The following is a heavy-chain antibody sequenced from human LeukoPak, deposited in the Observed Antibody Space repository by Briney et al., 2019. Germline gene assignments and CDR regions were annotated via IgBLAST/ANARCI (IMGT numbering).Heavy chain of an antibody. Sequence: ESGPTLVEPTQTLTLTCTFSGFSLSSSGVGVGWIRQPPGKALEWLALIYWNDDKRYSPSLKSRLTITKDTSKNQVVLTMTNMDPVDTATYYCAHISFTGIVSIYDSSGYNFDYWGQGTLVTVSS. J-gene: IGHJ4*02. V-gene: IGHV2-5*01. D-gene: IGHD3-22*01. CDR3: AHISFTGIVSIYDSSGYNFDY. CDR2: IYWNDDK. CDR1: GFSLSSSGVG.